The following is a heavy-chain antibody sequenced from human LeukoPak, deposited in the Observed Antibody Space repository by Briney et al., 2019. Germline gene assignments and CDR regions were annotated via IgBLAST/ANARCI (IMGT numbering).Heavy chain of an antibody. D-gene: IGHD3-10*01. J-gene: IGHJ6*03. Sequence: PGGSLRLSCAASGFTFSSYGMHWVRQAPGKGLEWVAFIRYDGSNKYYADSVKGRFTISRDNSKNTLYLQMNSLRAEDTAVYYCAKTSMVREIYYYMDVWGKGTTVTISS. CDR3: AKTSMVREIYYYMDV. CDR1: GFTFSSYG. CDR2: IRYDGSNK. V-gene: IGHV3-30*02.